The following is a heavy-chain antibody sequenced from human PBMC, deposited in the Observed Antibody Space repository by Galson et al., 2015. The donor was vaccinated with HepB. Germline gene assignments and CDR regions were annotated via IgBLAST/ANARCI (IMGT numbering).Heavy chain of an antibody. CDR1: GFTFSSYG. V-gene: IGHV3-30*03. J-gene: IGHJ3*02. CDR3: ARARGDDFDI. CDR2: ISYDGSNK. Sequence: SLRLSCAAPGFTFSSYGMHWVRQAPGKGLEWVAIISYDGSNKYYADSVKGRFTFSRDNSKNTLYLQMNSLRAEDTAVYYCARARGDDFDIWGQGTMVTVSS.